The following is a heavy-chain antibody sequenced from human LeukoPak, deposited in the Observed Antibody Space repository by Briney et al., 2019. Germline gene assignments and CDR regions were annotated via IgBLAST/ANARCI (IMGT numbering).Heavy chain of an antibody. D-gene: IGHD4-17*01. CDR1: AGSISSYY. CDR2: IYTSGST. CDR3: ASREDGDYVWFDP. V-gene: IGHV4-4*07. Sequence: SETLSLTCTVAAGSISSYYWSWIRQPAGGGLEWIGRIYTSGSTNNNPSLKSQVTMSVDTSKSQCSLKLGSVTSAGTAVYFLASREDGDYVWFDPWGQGTLVTVSS. J-gene: IGHJ5*02.